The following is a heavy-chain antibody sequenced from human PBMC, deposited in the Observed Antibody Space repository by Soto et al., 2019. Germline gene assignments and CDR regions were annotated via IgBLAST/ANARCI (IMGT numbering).Heavy chain of an antibody. Sequence: QVQLQESGPGLVKPSETLSLSCTVSNGSLSNSYWNWIRQPAGQGLEWIGRIYTSGSSNYNPSLRSRVTTSVDTSKNQFSLKLNSVTAADTAVYSCARSSHKESWFNPWGQGNLVTVSA. J-gene: IGHJ5*02. CDR1: NGSLSNSY. CDR3: ARSSHKESWFNP. V-gene: IGHV4-4*07. CDR2: IYTSGSS. D-gene: IGHD6-13*01.